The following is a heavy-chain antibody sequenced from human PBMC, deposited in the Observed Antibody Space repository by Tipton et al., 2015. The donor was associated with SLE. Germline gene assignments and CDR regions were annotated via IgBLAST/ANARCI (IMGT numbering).Heavy chain of an antibody. J-gene: IGHJ4*02. Sequence: TLSLTCTVSGGSISSSSYYWSWIRQPPGKGLEWIGEINHSGSTNYNPSLKSRVTISVDTSKNQFSLKLSSVTAADTAVYYCARGESILLWFGEPPALDYWGQGTLATVSS. CDR1: GGSISSSSYY. CDR2: INHSGST. D-gene: IGHD3-10*01. V-gene: IGHV4-39*07. CDR3: ARGESILLWFGEPPALDY.